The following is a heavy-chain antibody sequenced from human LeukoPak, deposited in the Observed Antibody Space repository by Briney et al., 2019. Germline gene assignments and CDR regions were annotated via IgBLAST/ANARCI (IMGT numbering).Heavy chain of an antibody. V-gene: IGHV3-66*01. CDR2: IYSHGGT. CDR3: TRGGDY. J-gene: IGHJ4*02. Sequence: PGGALRLSCAASGFTFSTYTMNWVRQAPGKGLEWVSLIYSHGGTSYADSAKGRFTISRDRSKNTLYLQMNSLRVEDTAVYYCTRGGDYWGQGTLVTVSS. D-gene: IGHD5-12*01. CDR1: GFTFSTYT.